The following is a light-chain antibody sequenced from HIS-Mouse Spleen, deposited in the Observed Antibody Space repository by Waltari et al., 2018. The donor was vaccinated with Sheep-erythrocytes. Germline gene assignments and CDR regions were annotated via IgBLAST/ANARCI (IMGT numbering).Light chain of an antibody. V-gene: IGLV2-8*01. J-gene: IGLJ2*01. CDR2: EVS. CDR3: SSYAGSNNPL. CDR1: SSAVGGDTY. Sequence: QSALTQPPSASGSPGQSVTIPCTGTSSAVGGDTYVSWYQQHPGKAPKLIIYEVSKRPSGVPDRFSGSKSGNTASLTVSGLQAEDEADYYCSSYAGSNNPLFGGGTKLTVL.